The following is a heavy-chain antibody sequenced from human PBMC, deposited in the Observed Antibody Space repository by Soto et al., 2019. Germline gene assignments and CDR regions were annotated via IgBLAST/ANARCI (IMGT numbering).Heavy chain of an antibody. CDR3: ASWSPMTFGY. CDR1: GGSISSSSYY. CDR2: IYYSGST. J-gene: IGHJ4*02. V-gene: IGHV4-39*01. D-gene: IGHD2-8*02. Sequence: PSETLSLTCTVSGGSISSSSYYWGWIRQPPGKGLEWIGSIYYSGSTYYNPSRKSRVTISVDTSKNQFSLKLSSVTAADTAVYYCASWSPMTFGYWGQGTLVTVSS.